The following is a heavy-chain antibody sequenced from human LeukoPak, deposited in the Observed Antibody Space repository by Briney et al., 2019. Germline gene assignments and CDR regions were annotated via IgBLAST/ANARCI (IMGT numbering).Heavy chain of an antibody. J-gene: IGHJ4*02. V-gene: IGHV4-59*08. Sequence: SETLSLTCTVSGDSIISSFWSWIRQPPGRGLEWIGYMYDSGSTNYNPSLKSRVTISIDTSKNQFSLKLISMTAADTAVYYCARHKGLGYYDSSGYYWGFDHWGQGTLLTVSS. CDR2: MYDSGST. CDR3: ARHKGLGYYDSSGYYWGFDH. D-gene: IGHD3-22*01. CDR1: GDSIISSF.